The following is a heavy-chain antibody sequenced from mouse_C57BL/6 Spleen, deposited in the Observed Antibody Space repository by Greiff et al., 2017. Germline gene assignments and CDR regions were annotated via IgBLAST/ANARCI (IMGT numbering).Heavy chain of an antibody. J-gene: IGHJ1*03. CDR3: ARHYDGSSYRSYWYFDV. CDR1: GYTFTDYY. D-gene: IGHD1-1*01. CDR2: INPYNGGT. V-gene: IGHV1-19*01. Sequence: VQLKESGPVLVKPGASVKMSCKASGYTFTDYYMNWVKQSHGKSLEWIGVINPYNGGTSYNQKFKGKATLTVDKSSSTAYMELNSLTSEDSAVYYCARHYDGSSYRSYWYFDVWGTGTTVTVAS.